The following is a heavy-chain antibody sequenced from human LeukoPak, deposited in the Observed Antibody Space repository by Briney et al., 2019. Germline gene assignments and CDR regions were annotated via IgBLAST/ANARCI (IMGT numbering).Heavy chain of an antibody. D-gene: IGHD2-15*01. CDR3: AREYCSGGSCGWFDP. Sequence: ASVTVSCTASGYTFTSYYMHWVRQAPGQGLEWMGIINPSGGSTSYAQKFQGRVTMTRDTSTSTVYMELSSLRSEDTAVYYCAREYCSGGSCGWFDPWGQGTLVTVSS. CDR1: GYTFTSYY. V-gene: IGHV1-46*01. J-gene: IGHJ5*02. CDR2: INPSGGST.